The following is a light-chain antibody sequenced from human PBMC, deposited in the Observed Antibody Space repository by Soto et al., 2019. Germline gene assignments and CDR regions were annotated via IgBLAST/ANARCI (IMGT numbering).Light chain of an antibody. Sequence: EIVRTQSPATLSVSPGERATVWCRASQSVSSNLAWYQQKPGQAPRLLIYGASTRATGIPARFSGSGSGTEFTLTISSLQSEDFAVYYCQQYNNWPPVTFGQGTKVDIK. CDR2: GAS. CDR1: QSVSSN. CDR3: QQYNNWPPVT. V-gene: IGKV3-15*01. J-gene: IGKJ1*01.